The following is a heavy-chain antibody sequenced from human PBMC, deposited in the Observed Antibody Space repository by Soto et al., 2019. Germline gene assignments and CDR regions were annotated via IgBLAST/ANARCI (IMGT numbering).Heavy chain of an antibody. J-gene: IGHJ4*02. D-gene: IGHD3-3*01. V-gene: IGHV4-31*03. Sequence: QVQLQETGPGLVKPSQTLSLTCTVSGYSISSGGYYWSWIRQFPGRGLEGIGYIFYDGRTGYNPSLKSRISISVDSSKNQFSLRLSSVTAADTAVYFCARAERSGYYVADYWGQGTLVTVSS. CDR2: IFYDGRT. CDR1: GYSISSGGYY. CDR3: ARAERSGYYVADY.